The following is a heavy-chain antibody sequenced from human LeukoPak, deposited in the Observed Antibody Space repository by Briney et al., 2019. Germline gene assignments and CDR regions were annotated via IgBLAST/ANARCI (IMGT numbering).Heavy chain of an antibody. Sequence: SETLSLTCTVSGGSISSYYWSWIRQPPGKGLEWIGYIYTSGSTNYNPSLKSRVTISVDTSKNQFSLKLSSVTAADTAVYYCARQAIVVVPAADTLYYYYYMDVWGKGTTVTVSS. CDR1: GGSISSYY. D-gene: IGHD2-2*01. CDR2: IYTSGST. V-gene: IGHV4-4*09. J-gene: IGHJ6*03. CDR3: ARQAIVVVPAADTLYYYYYMDV.